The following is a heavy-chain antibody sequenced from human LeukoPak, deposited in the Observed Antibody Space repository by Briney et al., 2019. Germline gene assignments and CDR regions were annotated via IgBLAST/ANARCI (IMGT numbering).Heavy chain of an antibody. D-gene: IGHD6-19*01. V-gene: IGHV4-39*01. CDR2: IYYSGST. CDR1: GGSISSSSYY. Sequence: SETLSLTCTVSGGSISSSSYYWGWIRQPPGKGLEWIGSIYYSGSTYYNPSLKSRVTISVDTSKNQFSLKLRSVTAADTAVYYCARIRGGWYYFDYWGQGTLVTVSS. J-gene: IGHJ4*02. CDR3: ARIRGGWYYFDY.